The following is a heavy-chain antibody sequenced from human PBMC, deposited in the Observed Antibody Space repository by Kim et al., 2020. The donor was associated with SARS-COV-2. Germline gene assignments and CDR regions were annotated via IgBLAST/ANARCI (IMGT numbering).Heavy chain of an antibody. CDR3: ARECQKYQLPN. Sequence: RSLQKFQGRVTITRDTSASTAYMELSSLRSEDTAVYYCARECQKYQLPNWGQGTLVTVSS. J-gene: IGHJ4*02. V-gene: IGHV1-3*01. D-gene: IGHD2-2*01.